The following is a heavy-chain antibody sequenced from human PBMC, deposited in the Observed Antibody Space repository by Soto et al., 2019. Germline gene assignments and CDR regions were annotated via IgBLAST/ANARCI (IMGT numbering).Heavy chain of an antibody. D-gene: IGHD2-8*02. CDR2: ISRGGGTK. Sequence: QVQLVESGGGVVQPGRSLRLSCAVSGFTVSTYGMHWVRQAPGKGLEWVAVISRGGGTKYYADSVKGRFTISRDNSGNTLFLEMNSLRGDDMAVYYCTGEVASGYWGQGTLVTVSS. V-gene: IGHV3-30*03. CDR3: TGEVASGY. CDR1: GFTVSTYG. J-gene: IGHJ4*02.